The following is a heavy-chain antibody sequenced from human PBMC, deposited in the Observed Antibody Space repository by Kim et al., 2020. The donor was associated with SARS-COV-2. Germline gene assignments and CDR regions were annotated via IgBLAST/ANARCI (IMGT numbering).Heavy chain of an antibody. D-gene: IGHD5-12*01. V-gene: IGHV1-3*01. Sequence: SQKFQGRDTLTRDTSASTAYMELSSLRSEDTAVYYCARYSGYETHGMDVWGQGTTVTVSS. J-gene: IGHJ6*02. CDR3: ARYSGYETHGMDV.